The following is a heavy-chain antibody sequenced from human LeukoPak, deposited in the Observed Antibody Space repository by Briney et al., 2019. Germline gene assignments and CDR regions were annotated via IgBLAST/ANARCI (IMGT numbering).Heavy chain of an antibody. D-gene: IGHD3-10*01. V-gene: IGHV3-74*01. CDR3: TRGRGSYGWFDP. J-gene: IGHJ5*02. CDR1: GFTFSSYG. CDR2: ISSDGSNT. Sequence: SGGSLRLSCAASGFTFSSYGMHWVRQAPGKGLVWVSRISSDGSNTYYADSVKGRFTISRDTAMNTLYLQMNSLRVEDTADYYCTRGRGSYGWFDPWGQGTQVTVSS.